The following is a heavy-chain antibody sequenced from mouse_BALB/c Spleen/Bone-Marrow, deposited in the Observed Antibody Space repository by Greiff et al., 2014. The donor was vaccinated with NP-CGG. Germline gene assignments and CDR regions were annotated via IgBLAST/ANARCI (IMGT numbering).Heavy chain of an antibody. CDR2: INPYNGGT. D-gene: IGHD1-2*01. CDR3: ARGIYYGYKDFDY. Sequence: EVQLVESGPELVKPGASMKISCKASGYSFTGYTMNWVKQSHGKNLEWIGLINPYNGGTSYNQKFKGKATLTVDKSSSTAYMELLSLTSEDSAVYYCARGIYYGYKDFDYWGQGTTLTVSP. V-gene: IGHV1-18*01. CDR1: GYSFTGYT. J-gene: IGHJ2*01.